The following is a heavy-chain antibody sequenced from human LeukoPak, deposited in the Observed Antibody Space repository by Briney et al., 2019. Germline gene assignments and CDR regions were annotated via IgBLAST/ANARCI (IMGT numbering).Heavy chain of an antibody. CDR1: GYTFTNSD. D-gene: IGHD3-3*01. Sequence: ASVKVSCKASGYTFTNSDINWVRQAPGQGLEWRGWMNPNSGKTGYARKFQGRVTFTRNSSISTAYMDLSSLRAEDTAVYYCARGVRFSDFYYYMDVWGQGTTVTVSS. CDR2: MNPNSGKT. J-gene: IGHJ6*03. V-gene: IGHV1-8*03. CDR3: ARGVRFSDFYYYMDV.